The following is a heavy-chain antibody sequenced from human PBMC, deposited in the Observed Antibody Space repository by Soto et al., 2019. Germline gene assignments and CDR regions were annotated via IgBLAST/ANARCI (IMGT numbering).Heavy chain of an antibody. V-gene: IGHV3-23*01. CDR2: ISGGGGST. Sequence: PGGSLRLSCAASGFTFSSYAMSWVRQPPGKGLEWVSAISGGGGSTYFADSVKGRFTISRDTSKNTLYLQTNSLRAEDTAVYYCANWVGANNAFDIWGQGTMVTVSS. J-gene: IGHJ3*02. CDR3: ANWVGANNAFDI. CDR1: GFTFSSYA. D-gene: IGHD3-16*01.